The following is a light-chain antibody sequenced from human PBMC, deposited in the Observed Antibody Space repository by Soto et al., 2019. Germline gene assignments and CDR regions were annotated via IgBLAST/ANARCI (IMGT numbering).Light chain of an antibody. J-gene: IGLJ1*01. V-gene: IGLV2-8*01. CDR2: EVN. CDR3: SSYAGSSNV. Sequence: QSVLTQPASVSGSPGQSITISCTGSSSDIGAYNYVSWFQQYPGKAPKLIISEVNKRPSGVPDRFSGSKSGNTASLTVSGLQAEDEADYYCSSYAGSSNVFGTGTKVTVL. CDR1: SSDIGAYNY.